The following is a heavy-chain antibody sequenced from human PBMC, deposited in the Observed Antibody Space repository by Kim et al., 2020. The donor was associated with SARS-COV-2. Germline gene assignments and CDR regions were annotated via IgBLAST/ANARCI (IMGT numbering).Heavy chain of an antibody. Sequence: SETLSLTCTVSGGSISSGGYYWSWIRQHPGKGLEWIGYIYYSGSTYYNPSLKSRVTISVDTSKNQFSLKLSSVTAADTAVYYCARGGYDFWSRGWFDPWGQGTLVTVSS. CDR1: GGSISSGGYY. D-gene: IGHD3-3*01. J-gene: IGHJ5*02. CDR3: ARGGYDFWSRGWFDP. CDR2: IYYSGST. V-gene: IGHV4-31*03.